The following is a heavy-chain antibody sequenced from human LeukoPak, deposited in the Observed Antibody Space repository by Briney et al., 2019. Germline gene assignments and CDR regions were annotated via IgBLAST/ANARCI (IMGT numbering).Heavy chain of an antibody. CDR1: GFTFSSYG. D-gene: IGHD5-18*01. CDR2: ISGSGGST. J-gene: IGHJ4*02. CDR3: AKEVGYSYGIGWGYYFDY. V-gene: IGHV3-23*01. Sequence: PGGSLRLSCAASGFTFSSYGMSWVRQAPGKGLEWVSAISGSGGSTYYADSVKGRFTISRDNSKNTLYLQMNSLRAEDTAVYYCAKEVGYSYGIGWGYYFDYWGQGTLVTVSS.